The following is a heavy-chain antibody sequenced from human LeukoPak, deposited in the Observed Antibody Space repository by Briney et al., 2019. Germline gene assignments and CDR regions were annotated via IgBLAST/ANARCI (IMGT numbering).Heavy chain of an antibody. CDR1: GFISNMYA. CDR2: ISYDGSDE. J-gene: IGHJ6*03. D-gene: IGHD6-19*01. V-gene: IGHV3-30*04. CDR3: AREGQWGPHSPGNYHYMDV. Sequence: PGGSLRLSCGAPGFISNMYAIHWVRQAPGKGLEWVAVISYDGSDEKYADFVKGRFTISRDSSKNTLSLQMNSLRVEDTAVYYCAREGQWGPHSPGNYHYMDVWGRGTTVTVSS.